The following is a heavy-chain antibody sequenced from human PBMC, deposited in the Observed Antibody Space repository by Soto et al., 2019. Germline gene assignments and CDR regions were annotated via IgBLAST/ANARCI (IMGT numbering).Heavy chain of an antibody. CDR3: ARDPGTGAALRAYHFDY. V-gene: IGHV1-3*01. Sequence: GVSVKVSCKASRYSFTTYALHWVRQAPGQKLEWMGWINAGNGDTKYSEKFQGRVTITRDTSADTAYMELSSLRSEDTSVYYCARDPGTGAALRAYHFDYWGQGTLVTVSS. CDR1: RYSFTTYA. CDR2: INAGNGDT. D-gene: IGHD1-1*01. J-gene: IGHJ4*02.